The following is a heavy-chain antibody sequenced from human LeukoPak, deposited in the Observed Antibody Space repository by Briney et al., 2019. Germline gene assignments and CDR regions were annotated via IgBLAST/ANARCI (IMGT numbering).Heavy chain of an antibody. Sequence: QPGGSLRLSCGDSGFTVSSKYMTWVRQAPGKWLEWVSVIYRDGNAYYADSVKGRLTISRDSSKNTLYLQMNSLRAEDTAVYYCAGEGELERQGFDYWGQGTLVTASS. CDR1: GFTVSSKY. J-gene: IGHJ4*02. CDR3: AGEGELERQGFDY. D-gene: IGHD1-1*01. V-gene: IGHV3-66*01. CDR2: IYRDGNA.